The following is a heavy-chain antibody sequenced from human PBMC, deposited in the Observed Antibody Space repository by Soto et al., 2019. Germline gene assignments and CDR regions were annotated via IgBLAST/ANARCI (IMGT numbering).Heavy chain of an antibody. CDR2: ISAYNGHT. D-gene: IGHD1-26*01. J-gene: IGHJ5*02. V-gene: IGHV1-18*01. Sequence: ASVKVSCKASGGTFSSYAISWVRQAPGQGLEWMGWISAYNGHTDYAQRVQDRVTMTIDTSTSTAYMELRSLRSDDTAVYYCARRGGGSYTWFDPWGQGTLVTVSS. CDR3: ARRGGGSYTWFDP. CDR1: GGTFSSYA.